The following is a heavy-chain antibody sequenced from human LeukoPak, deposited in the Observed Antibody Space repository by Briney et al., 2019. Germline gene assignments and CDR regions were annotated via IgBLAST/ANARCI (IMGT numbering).Heavy chain of an antibody. CDR1: GFTFSSFE. CDR2: LSGSGTTI. CDR3: ARVESRWIRLGGSFDY. J-gene: IGHJ4*02. V-gene: IGHV3-48*03. D-gene: IGHD5-24*01. Sequence: PGGSLRLSCAASGFTFSSFEMTWVRQAPGKGLEWVSYLSGSGTTIYYADSVKGRFTISRDNAKNSLYLQMNSLRAEDTAVYYCARVESRWIRLGGSFDYWGQGTLVTVSS.